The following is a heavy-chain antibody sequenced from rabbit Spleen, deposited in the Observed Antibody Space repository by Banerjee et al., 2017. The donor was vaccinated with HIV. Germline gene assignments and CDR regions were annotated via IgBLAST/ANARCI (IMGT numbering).Heavy chain of an antibody. D-gene: IGHD1-1*01. Sequence: QSLEESGGDLVKPGASLTLTCTASGFSFSSGYHMCWVRQAPGKGLEWIGCIYLGSSGNTHYANWAKGRFTISKTSSTTVTLQMTSLTAADTATYFCARDVSGSGGVDYFKLWGQGTLVTVS. J-gene: IGHJ4*01. V-gene: IGHV1S40*01. CDR3: ARDVSGSGGVDYFKL. CDR2: IYLGSSGNT. CDR1: GFSFSSGYH.